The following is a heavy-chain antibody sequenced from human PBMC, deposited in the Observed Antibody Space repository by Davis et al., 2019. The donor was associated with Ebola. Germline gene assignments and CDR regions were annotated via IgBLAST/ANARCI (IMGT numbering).Heavy chain of an antibody. Sequence: GESLKISCDASGFTFSGYWMHWVRQAPGKGLVWVSHINYDGRTTTYADSVKGRFTISRDNAKNSLYLQMNSLRAEDTAVYYCARREAGSNWSVDYWGQGTLVTVSS. J-gene: IGHJ4*02. CDR3: ARREAGSNWSVDY. V-gene: IGHV3-74*01. CDR2: INYDGRTT. CDR1: GFTFSGYW. D-gene: IGHD6-13*01.